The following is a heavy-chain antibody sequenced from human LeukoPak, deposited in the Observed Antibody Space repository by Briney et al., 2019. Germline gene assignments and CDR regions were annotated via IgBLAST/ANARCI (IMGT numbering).Heavy chain of an antibody. V-gene: IGHV3-33*01. J-gene: IGHJ4*02. CDR2: IWYDGSDK. CDR1: GFTFSSYG. CDR3: ARDGCSGGSCYGIDY. D-gene: IGHD2-15*01. Sequence: GGSLRLSCAASGFTFSSYGMHWVRQAPGKVLEWVAVIWYDGSDKYYVDSVKGRFTISRDNSKNTLYLQMNSLRAEDTAVYYCARDGCSGGSCYGIDYWGQGTLVTVSS.